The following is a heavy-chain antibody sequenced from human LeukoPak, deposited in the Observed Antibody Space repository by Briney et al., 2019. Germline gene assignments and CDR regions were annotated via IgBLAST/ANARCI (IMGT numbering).Heavy chain of an antibody. D-gene: IGHD1-26*01. Sequence: SETLSLTCAVYGGSFSGYYWSWIRQPPGKGLEWIGEINHSGSTNYNPSLKSRVTISVGTSKNQFSLKLSSVTAADTAVYYCARRTEELRELGYFDYWGQGTLVTVSS. J-gene: IGHJ4*02. V-gene: IGHV4-34*01. CDR1: GGSFSGYY. CDR2: INHSGST. CDR3: ARRTEELRELGYFDY.